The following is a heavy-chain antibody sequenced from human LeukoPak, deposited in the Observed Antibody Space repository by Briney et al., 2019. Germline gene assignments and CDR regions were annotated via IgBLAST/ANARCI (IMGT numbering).Heavy chain of an antibody. CDR1: GFTFSTYW. D-gene: IGHD6-19*01. CDR3: ARDGGSSGWYVLGDQGPNFLEH. J-gene: IGHJ1*01. Sequence: PGGSLRVSCAASGFTFSTYWMHWVRQAPGEGLVWVSRINSDDSIINYADSVKGRFTISRDNAKNSLYLQMNSLRAEDTAVYYCARDGGSSGWYVLGDQGPNFLEHWGQGTLVTVSS. V-gene: IGHV3-74*01. CDR2: INSDDSII.